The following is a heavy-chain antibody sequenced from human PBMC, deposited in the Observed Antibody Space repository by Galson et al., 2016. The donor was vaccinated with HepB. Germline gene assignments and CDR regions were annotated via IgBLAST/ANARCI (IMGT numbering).Heavy chain of an antibody. J-gene: IGHJ4*02. CDR2: ISKDGRIK. CDR3: AKEDGGSGSDLEY. Sequence: SLRLSCAASGFIFSSYGMHWVRQAPGKGLEWVSVISKDGRIKNYAESEKGRFTISRDNSKNTLYLQMSTLRVEDTAVYYCAKEDGGSGSDLEYWGQGTLVTASS. V-gene: IGHV3-30*18. D-gene: IGHD3-10*01. CDR1: GFIFSSYG.